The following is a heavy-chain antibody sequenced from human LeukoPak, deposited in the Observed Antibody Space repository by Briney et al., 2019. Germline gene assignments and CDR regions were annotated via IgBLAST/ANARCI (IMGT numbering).Heavy chain of an antibody. D-gene: IGHD6-13*01. CDR2: ISWNSGSI. V-gene: IGHV3-9*01. Sequence: GGSLRLSCAASGYTFDDYAMHWVRQAPGKGLEWVSGISWNSGSIGYADSVKGRFTISRDNAKNSLYLQMNSLRAEDTALYYCAKGTRASGYSSFYYWGQGTLVTVSP. J-gene: IGHJ4*02. CDR1: GYTFDDYA. CDR3: AKGTRASGYSSFYY.